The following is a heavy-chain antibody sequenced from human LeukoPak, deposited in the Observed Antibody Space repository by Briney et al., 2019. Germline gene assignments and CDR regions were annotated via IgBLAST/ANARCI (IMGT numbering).Heavy chain of an antibody. D-gene: IGHD1-1*01. CDR1: GGSISSYY. CDR3: ARAHKLNAFDI. CDR2: IYYSGST. Sequence: PSETLSLTCTVSGGSISSYYWSWIRQPPGKGLEWIGYIYYSGSTNYNPSLKSRVTISVDTSKNQFSLKLSSVTAADTAVYYCARAHKLNAFDIWGQGTMVTVSS. J-gene: IGHJ3*02. V-gene: IGHV4-59*01.